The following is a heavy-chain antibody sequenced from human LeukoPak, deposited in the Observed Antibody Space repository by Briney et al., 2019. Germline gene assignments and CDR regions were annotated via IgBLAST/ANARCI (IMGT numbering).Heavy chain of an antibody. V-gene: IGHV3-48*01. CDR1: GFTFSSYI. CDR2: ISSSSSTI. D-gene: IGHD6-13*01. CDR3: AVGYSSSWYYFDY. Sequence: PGGSLRLSCAASGFTFSSYIMNWVRQAPGKGLEWVSYISSSSSTIYYADSVKGRFTISRDNAKNSLYLQMNSLRAEDAAVYYCAVGYSSSWYYFDYWGQETLVTVSS. J-gene: IGHJ4*02.